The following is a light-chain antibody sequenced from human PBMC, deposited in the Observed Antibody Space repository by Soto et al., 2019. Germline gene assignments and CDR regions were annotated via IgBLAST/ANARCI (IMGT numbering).Light chain of an antibody. CDR1: STDIGSYNF. Sequence: QSALTQPASVSGSPGQSITISCTGSSTDIGSYNFVSWYQQHPGKAPRLVIYEVSGRPSGVSVRFSGSKSGNTASLTISGLQADNEGDYYCSPYTKTTTAYVFGTGTKLTVL. J-gene: IGLJ1*01. V-gene: IGLV2-14*01. CDR3: SPYTKTTTAYV. CDR2: EVS.